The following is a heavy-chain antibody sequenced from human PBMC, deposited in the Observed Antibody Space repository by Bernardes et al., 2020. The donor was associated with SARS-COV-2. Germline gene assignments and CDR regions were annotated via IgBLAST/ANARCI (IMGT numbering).Heavy chain of an antibody. V-gene: IGHV1-2*02. J-gene: IGHJ4*02. D-gene: IGHD2-21*02. Sequence: ASVKVSCKASGYTFTDYFIHWVRQAPGQRLEWMGWINPNTGGTNYVQKFQGRVTMTRDTSITTAYMELSWLESDDTAIYYCARTRTTISTTGIPVDYWGQGTLVTGSS. CDR1: GYTFTDYF. CDR3: ARTRTTISTTGIPVDY. CDR2: INPNTGGT.